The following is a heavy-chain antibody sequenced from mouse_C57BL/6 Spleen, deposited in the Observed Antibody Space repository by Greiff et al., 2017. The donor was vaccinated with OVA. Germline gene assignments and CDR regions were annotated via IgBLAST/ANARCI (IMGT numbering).Heavy chain of an antibody. CDR1: GYTFTSYW. Sequence: QVQLQQSGAELVKPGASVKLSCKASGYTFTSYWMHWVKQRPGRGLEWIGRIDPHSGGTKYTEKFKSKATLPVDKPSSTAYMQRSSQTSEDSAVYYGARSGDRGTASFAYWGQGTLVTVSA. J-gene: IGHJ3*01. D-gene: IGHD3-1*01. CDR2: IDPHSGGT. CDR3: ARSGDRGTASFAY. V-gene: IGHV1-72*01.